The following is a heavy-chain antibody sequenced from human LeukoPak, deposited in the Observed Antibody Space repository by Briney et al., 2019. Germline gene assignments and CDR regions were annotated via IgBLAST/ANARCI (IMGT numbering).Heavy chain of an antibody. CDR1: GYSFSTYG. V-gene: IGHV1-18*01. Sequence: ASVKVSCKASGYSFSTYGVNWVRQAPGQGLEWMGWISVYNGNTKCPQRFQGRLTMTTDTSTSTAYMELRSLRSDDTAVYYCARDSVGVRPGWFEPWGQGTLITVSS. D-gene: IGHD6-6*01. CDR3: ARDSVGVRPGWFEP. CDR2: ISVYNGNT. J-gene: IGHJ5*02.